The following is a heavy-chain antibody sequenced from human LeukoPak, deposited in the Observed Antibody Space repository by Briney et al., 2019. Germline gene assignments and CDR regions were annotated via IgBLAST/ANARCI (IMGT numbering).Heavy chain of an antibody. CDR1: GYTFTGYD. J-gene: IGHJ5*02. V-gene: IGHV1-2*02. CDR3: PRDRFPARPHYWFDP. D-gene: IGHD3-16*01. CDR2: INPNSGGT. Sequence: VASVKVSCKASGYTFTGYDMHWVRQAPGQGLEWMGWINPNSGGTNYAQKFQGRVTMTRDKSISTAYMELSRLRSDDTAVYYCPRDRFPARPHYWFDPWGQGTLVTVSS.